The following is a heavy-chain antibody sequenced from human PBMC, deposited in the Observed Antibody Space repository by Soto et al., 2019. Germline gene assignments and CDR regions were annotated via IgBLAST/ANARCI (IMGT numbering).Heavy chain of an antibody. CDR2: ISPYNGNT. D-gene: IGHD6-13*01. CDR1: GYTFTNYN. CDR3: ARQLATAFDY. J-gene: IGHJ4*02. V-gene: IGHV1-18*01. Sequence: QVQLVQSGADVKKTGPSVKVSCKASGYTFTNYNINWVRQAPGQGLEWVGWISPYNGNTYYAQKFHGRVTMTTDTSTSTVYMELRSLRSDDTALYYCARQLATAFDYWGQGTLVTVSS.